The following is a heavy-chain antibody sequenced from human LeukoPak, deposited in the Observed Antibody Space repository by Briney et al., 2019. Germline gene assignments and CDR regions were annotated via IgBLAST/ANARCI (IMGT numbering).Heavy chain of an antibody. CDR3: VAGRWGSLDEFDY. CDR1: GFTYSSYW. CDR2: IKQDGSEK. D-gene: IGHD3-16*01. J-gene: IGHJ4*02. Sequence: HTGGSLRLSCVASGFTYSSYWMSWVRQAPGKGLEWVANIKQDGSEKNYVDSVRGRFTISRDNRKNSLYLQMNNLRSEDTALFYCVAGRWGSLDEFDYWGRGTLVTVSS. V-gene: IGHV3-7*03.